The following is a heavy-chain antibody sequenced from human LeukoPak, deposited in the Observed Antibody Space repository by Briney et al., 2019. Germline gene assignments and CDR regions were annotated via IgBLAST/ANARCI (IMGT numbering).Heavy chain of an antibody. Sequence: SETLSLTCSVSGGSISSSSYYWGWIRQPPGKGLEWIGNVYYGGSTYYNPSLKSRVTISVDTSKNQFSLKLSSVTAADTAVYYCARGSYYYDSSGYYYGAYYYYMDVWGKGTTVTVSS. CDR3: ARGSYYYDSSGYYYGAYYYYMDV. CDR2: VYYGGST. J-gene: IGHJ6*03. CDR1: GGSISSSSYY. V-gene: IGHV4-39*07. D-gene: IGHD3-22*01.